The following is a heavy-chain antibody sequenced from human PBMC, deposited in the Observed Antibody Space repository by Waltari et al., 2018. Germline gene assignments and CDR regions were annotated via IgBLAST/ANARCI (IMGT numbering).Heavy chain of an antibody. CDR1: GYSFSDYY. V-gene: IGHV1-69-2*01. CDR3: ATALGDNISASRAFEI. CDR2: IDPEDGET. D-gene: IGHD1-20*01. Sequence: EVKLLQSRAELVKPGTTVQISCKVSGYSFSDYYIHWVQQAPGKGLQWMGLIDPEDGETIYADNFRDTITLTADTSTNTAYLELNNVSSQDTAVFYCATALGDNISASRAFEIWGQGTMITVAS. J-gene: IGHJ3*02.